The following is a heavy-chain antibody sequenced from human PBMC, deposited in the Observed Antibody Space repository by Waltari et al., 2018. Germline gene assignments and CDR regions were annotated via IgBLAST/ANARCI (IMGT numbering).Heavy chain of an antibody. J-gene: IGHJ3*02. CDR3: ARDGDIVVVTATDAFDI. V-gene: IGHV1-3*01. Sequence: QVQLVQSGAEVKKPGASVKVSCKASGYTFTSYAMHWGRQAPGQRLEWMGWINAGNGNTKYSQKFQGRVTITRDTSASTAYMELSSLRSEDTAVYYCARDGDIVVVTATDAFDIWGQGTMVTVSS. D-gene: IGHD2-21*02. CDR2: INAGNGNT. CDR1: GYTFTSYA.